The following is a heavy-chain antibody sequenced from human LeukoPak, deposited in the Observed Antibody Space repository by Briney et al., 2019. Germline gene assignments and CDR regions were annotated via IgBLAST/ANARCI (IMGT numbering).Heavy chain of an antibody. CDR3: AKPNSHIVVVTAPYYFDY. CDR2: ISGSGGST. V-gene: IGHV3-23*01. Sequence: GGSLRLSCAASGFTFSSYAMSWVRQAPGKGLEWVSAISGSGGSTYYADSVKGRFTISRDNSKNTLYLQMNSLRAEDTAVYYCAKPNSHIVVVTAPYYFDYWGQGTLVTVSS. D-gene: IGHD2-21*02. CDR1: GFTFSSYA. J-gene: IGHJ4*02.